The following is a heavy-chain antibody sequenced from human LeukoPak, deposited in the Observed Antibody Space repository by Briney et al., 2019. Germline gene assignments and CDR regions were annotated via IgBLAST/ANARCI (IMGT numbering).Heavy chain of an antibody. CDR3: ARDNGGAYYFDTSAYYHNDAFDI. CDR1: GGTFSSYA. CDR2: IIPILGIA. Sequence: SVKVSCKASGGTFSSYAISWVRQAPGQGLEWMGRIIPILGIANYAQKFQGRVTMTTDTSTSTAYMELRSLRSDDTAVYYCARDNGGAYYFDTSAYYHNDAFDIWGQGTMVTVSS. V-gene: IGHV1-69*04. D-gene: IGHD3-22*01. J-gene: IGHJ3*02.